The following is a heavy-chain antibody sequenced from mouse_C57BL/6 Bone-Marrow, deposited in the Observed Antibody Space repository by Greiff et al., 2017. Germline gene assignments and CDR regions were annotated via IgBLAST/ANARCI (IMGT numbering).Heavy chain of an antibody. J-gene: IGHJ2*01. Sequence: VQLQQSGAELVRPGASVKLSCTASGFNIKDDYIHWVKQRPEQGLEWIGWIDPEIGDTEYASKFLGKATITSDTSSNTAYLQLSSLTSEATAVYYCSSFDGNYFDCWGPGTPLSVAS. V-gene: IGHV14-4*01. CDR3: SSFDGNYFDC. D-gene: IGHD2-3*01. CDR1: GFNIKDDY. CDR2: IDPEIGDT.